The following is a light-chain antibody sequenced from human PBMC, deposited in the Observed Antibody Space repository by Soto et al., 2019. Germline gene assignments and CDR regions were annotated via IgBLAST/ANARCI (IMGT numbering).Light chain of an antibody. CDR3: QQYNSYWT. CDR2: KAS. Sequence: DIQMTQSPSSLSASVGDRGTITWRASQSISSWLAWYQQKPGKAPKLLIYKASSLESGVPSRFSGSGSGTEFTLTITSLQPDDFATYYCQQYNSYWTFGQGTKVEIK. CDR1: QSISSW. V-gene: IGKV1-5*03. J-gene: IGKJ1*01.